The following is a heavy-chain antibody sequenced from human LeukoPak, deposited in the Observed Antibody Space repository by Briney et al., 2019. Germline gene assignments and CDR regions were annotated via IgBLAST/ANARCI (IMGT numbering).Heavy chain of an antibody. V-gene: IGHV4-61*02. CDR2: IYTSGST. CDR3: ARGYSYGYYFDS. CDR1: GGSISSGSYY. D-gene: IGHD5-18*01. Sequence: SETLSLTCTVSGGSISSGSYYWSWIRQPAGKGLEWTGRIYTSGSTNYNPSLKSRVTISVDTSKNQFSLKLSSVTAADTAVYYCARGYSYGYYFDSWGQGTLVTVSS. J-gene: IGHJ4*02.